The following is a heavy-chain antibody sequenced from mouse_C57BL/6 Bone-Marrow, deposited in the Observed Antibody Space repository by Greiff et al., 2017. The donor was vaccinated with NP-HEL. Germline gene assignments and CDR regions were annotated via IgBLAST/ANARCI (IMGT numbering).Heavy chain of an antibody. CDR2: IYPGSGNT. J-gene: IGHJ1*03. D-gene: IGHD2-3*01. CDR1: GYTFTDYY. V-gene: IGHV1-76*01. CDR3: ARGRGWSWYVDV. Sequence: VKLVESGAELVRPGASVKLSCKASGYTFTDYYINWVKQRPGQGLEWIARIYPGSGNTYYNEKFKGKATLTAEKSSSTAYMQLSSLTSEDSAVYFCARGRGWSWYVDVWGTGTTVTVSS.